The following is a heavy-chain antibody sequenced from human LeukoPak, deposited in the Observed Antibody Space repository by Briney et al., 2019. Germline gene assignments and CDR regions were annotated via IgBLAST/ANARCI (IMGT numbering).Heavy chain of an antibody. CDR2: ISAYNGNT. J-gene: IGHJ6*03. Sequence: ASVNVSCKASGYTFTSYGISWVRQAPGQGLEWMGWISAYNGNTNYAQKLQGRVTMTTDTSTSTAYMELRSLRSDDTAVYYCARVPSKQFSSPHYYYYMDVWGKGTTVTVSS. CDR3: ARVPSKQFSSPHYYYYMDV. CDR1: GYTFTSYG. D-gene: IGHD6-6*01. V-gene: IGHV1-18*01.